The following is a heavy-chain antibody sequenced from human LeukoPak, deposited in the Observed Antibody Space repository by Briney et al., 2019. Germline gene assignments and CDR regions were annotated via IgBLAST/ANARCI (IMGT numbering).Heavy chain of an antibody. V-gene: IGHV1-2*02. CDR3: ARTFNYDSSSPFDY. Sequence: GASVKVSCKASGYTFTGYYMHWVRQAPGQGLEWMGWINPNSGGTNYAQKFQGRVTMTRDTSISTAYMELSRLRSDDTAVYYCARTFNYDSSSPFDYWGQGTLVTVSS. D-gene: IGHD3-22*01. CDR2: INPNSGGT. J-gene: IGHJ4*02. CDR1: GYTFTGYY.